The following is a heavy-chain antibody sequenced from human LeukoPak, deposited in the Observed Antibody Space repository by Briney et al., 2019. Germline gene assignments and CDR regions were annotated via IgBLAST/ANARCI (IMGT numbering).Heavy chain of an antibody. Sequence: SETLSLTCTVSGGSISSYYWSWIRQPPGKGLEWIGYIYYSGSTNYNPSLKSRVTMSVDTSKNQFSLKLSSVTAADTAVYYCARQDSSGSLTADWGQGTLVTVSS. CDR2: IYYSGST. D-gene: IGHD6-19*01. CDR1: GGSISSYY. V-gene: IGHV4-59*01. J-gene: IGHJ4*02. CDR3: ARQDSSGSLTAD.